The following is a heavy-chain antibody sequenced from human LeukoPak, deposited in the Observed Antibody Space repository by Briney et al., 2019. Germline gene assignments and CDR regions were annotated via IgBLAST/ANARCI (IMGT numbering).Heavy chain of an antibody. CDR3: ARDSFDSSGFPSRFDY. V-gene: IGHV3-21*01. CDR1: GFTFSSYS. D-gene: IGHD3-22*01. Sequence: GGSLRLFCAASGFTFSSYSMNWVRQAPGKGLEWVSSISSSSSYIYYADSVKGRFTISRDNAKNSLYLQMNSLRAEDTAVYYCARDSFDSSGFPSRFDYWGQGTLVTVSS. J-gene: IGHJ4*02. CDR2: ISSSSSYI.